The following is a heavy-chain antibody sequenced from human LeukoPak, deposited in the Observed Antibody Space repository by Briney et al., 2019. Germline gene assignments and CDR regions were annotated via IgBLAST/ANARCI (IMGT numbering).Heavy chain of an antibody. CDR1: GFTLRNYW. CDR2: IKQDGSEE. CDR3: ARIGAGSSRDY. J-gene: IGHJ4*02. Sequence: GGSLRLSCAASGFTLRNYWMSWVRQAPGKGLEWVANIKQDGSEEYYVDSVKGRFTISRDNARDSLYLQMNSLRAEDTAVYYCARIGAGSSRDYWGQGTLVTVSS. D-gene: IGHD6-13*01. V-gene: IGHV3-7*04.